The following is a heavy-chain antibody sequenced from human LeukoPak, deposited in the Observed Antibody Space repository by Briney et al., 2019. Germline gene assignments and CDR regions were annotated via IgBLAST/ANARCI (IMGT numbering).Heavy chain of an antibody. CDR2: INGDGNRI. J-gene: IGHJ4*02. CDR3: AVDYGGDFGTF. D-gene: IGHD4-23*01. Sequence: GGSLRLSCAASGFSFRSYWMHWVRQAPGKGLVWVSGINGDGNRITYAGSVKGRFTISRDNAKNTLYLQMNSLRAEDTAVYCCAVDYGGDFGTFWGPGTLVTVSS. V-gene: IGHV3-74*01. CDR1: GFSFRSYW.